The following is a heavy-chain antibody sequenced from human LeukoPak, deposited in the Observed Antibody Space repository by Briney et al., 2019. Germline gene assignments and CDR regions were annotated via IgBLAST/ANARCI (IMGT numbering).Heavy chain of an antibody. J-gene: IGHJ4*02. V-gene: IGHV3-53*05. CDR1: GFTVSSNY. CDR3: SRDHGMSTII. D-gene: IGHD5/OR15-5a*01. Sequence: GGSLRLSCAASGFTVSSNYMSWVRQAPGKGLEWVSVIYSGGSTYYADSVKGRFTISRDNSKNTLYLQMNSLRVEDTAVYYCSRDHGMSTIIWGQGTLVTVSS. CDR2: IYSGGST.